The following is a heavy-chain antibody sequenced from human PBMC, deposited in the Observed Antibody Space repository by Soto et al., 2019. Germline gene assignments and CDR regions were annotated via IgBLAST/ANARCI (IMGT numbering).Heavy chain of an antibody. CDR2: IYSGGST. V-gene: IGHV3-66*01. CDR3: AVTDYDFWSGYLSYYGMDV. CDR1: GFTFSSYS. J-gene: IGHJ6*02. Sequence: AGGSLRLSCAASGFTFSSYSMNWVRQAPGKGLEWVSVIYSGGSTYYADSVKGRFTISRDNSKNTLYLQMNSLRAEDTAVYYCAVTDYDFWSGYLSYYGMDVWGQGTTVTVSS. D-gene: IGHD3-3*01.